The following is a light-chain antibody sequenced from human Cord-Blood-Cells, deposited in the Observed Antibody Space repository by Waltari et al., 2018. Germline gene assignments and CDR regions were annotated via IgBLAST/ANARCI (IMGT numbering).Light chain of an antibody. Sequence: QSALTQPASVSGSPGQSITISCTGTSSDFGGYNYVSWYQQHPGKAPTLMIYDVSKRPSGVSNRFSGSKSGNTASLTISGLQAEDEADYYCSSYTSSSTWVFGGGTKLTVL. CDR3: SSYTSSSTWV. V-gene: IGLV2-14*01. J-gene: IGLJ3*02. CDR1: SSDFGGYNY. CDR2: DVS.